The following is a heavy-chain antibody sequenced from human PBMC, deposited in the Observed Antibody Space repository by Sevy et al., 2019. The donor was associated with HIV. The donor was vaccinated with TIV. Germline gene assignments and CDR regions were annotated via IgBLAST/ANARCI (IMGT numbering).Heavy chain of an antibody. V-gene: IGHV2-5*02. J-gene: IGHJ4*02. CDR2: IYWDDDK. Sequence: SGPTLVNPTQTLTLTCTFSGFSLSTSGVGVGWIRQPPGKALEWLALIYWDDDKRYSPSLKNRLTITKDTSKTQVVLTMTNMDPVDTATYYCAHRRDDTVVRVYGDFDYWGQGTLVTVSS. CDR3: AHRRDDTVVRVYGDFDY. CDR1: GFSLSTSGVG. D-gene: IGHD2-8*01.